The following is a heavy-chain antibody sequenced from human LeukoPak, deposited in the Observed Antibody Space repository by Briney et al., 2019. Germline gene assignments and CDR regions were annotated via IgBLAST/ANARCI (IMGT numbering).Heavy chain of an antibody. CDR1: GLTVSNHW. Sequence: GGSLRLSCVASGLTVSNHWMSWVRQAPGKGLEWVANIREERGQEYYVDSVKGRFTISKNSAKNSLYLQMNTLRVEDTALYYCASLDTAKQPLANHWGQGTLVTVSS. CDR2: IREERGQE. CDR3: ASLDTAKQPLANH. J-gene: IGHJ5*02. V-gene: IGHV3-7*03. D-gene: IGHD5-18*01.